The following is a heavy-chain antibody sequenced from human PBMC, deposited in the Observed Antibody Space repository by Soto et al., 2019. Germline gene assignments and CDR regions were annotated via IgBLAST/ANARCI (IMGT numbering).Heavy chain of an antibody. D-gene: IGHD3-10*01. Sequence: QVQLQESGPGLVKPSQTLSLTCTVSGGSISSGGYYWSWIRQHPGKGLEWIGYIYYSGITYYNPSLKGRVTRSVDTSKDQFSLKLSSVTAADTAVYYCARAPKKERGSGSYVVVWGKGTTVTVSS. J-gene: IGHJ6*04. CDR3: ARAPKKERGSGSYVVV. V-gene: IGHV4-31*03. CDR1: GGSISSGGYY. CDR2: IYYSGIT.